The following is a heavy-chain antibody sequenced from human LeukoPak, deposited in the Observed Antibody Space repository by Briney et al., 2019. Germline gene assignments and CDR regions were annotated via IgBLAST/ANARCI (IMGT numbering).Heavy chain of an antibody. CDR2: ISSSGSTI. J-gene: IGHJ4*02. Sequence: LSLTCTVSGGSISSGSYYMSWIRQAPGKGLEWVSYISSSGSTIYYADSVKGRFTISRDNAKNSLYLQMNSLRAEDTALYYCAKGQWELLGGVDYWGQGTLVTVSS. CDR3: AKGQWELLGGVDY. V-gene: IGHV3-11*01. CDR1: GGSISSGSYY. D-gene: IGHD1-26*01.